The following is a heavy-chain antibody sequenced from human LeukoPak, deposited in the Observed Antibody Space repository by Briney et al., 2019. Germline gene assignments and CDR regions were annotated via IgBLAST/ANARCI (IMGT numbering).Heavy chain of an antibody. J-gene: IGHJ5*02. V-gene: IGHV4-39*01. CDR1: GGSISSSSYY. D-gene: IGHD2-2*02. CDR2: LYYSGST. Sequence: SETLSLTCTVSGGSISSSSYYWGWIRQPPGKGPEWIGSLYYSGSTYYNPSLKSRVTISVDTSKTQFSLKLSSVTAADTAVYYCAKTFTDCSSTSCYIDHNWFDPWGQGTLVTVSS. CDR3: AKTFTDCSSTSCYIDHNWFDP.